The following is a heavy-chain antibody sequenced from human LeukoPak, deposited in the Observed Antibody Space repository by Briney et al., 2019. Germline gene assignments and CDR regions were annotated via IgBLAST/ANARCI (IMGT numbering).Heavy chain of an antibody. Sequence: PGGSLRLSRAASGFTFSSYEMNWVRQAPGKGLQWVSYISGSGSTIWYADSVKGRFTISRDNAKNSLYLQMNSLRAEDTAVYYCARENWFDSWGQGTLVTVSS. CDR3: ARENWFDS. J-gene: IGHJ5*01. V-gene: IGHV3-48*03. CDR2: ISGSGSTI. CDR1: GFTFSSYE.